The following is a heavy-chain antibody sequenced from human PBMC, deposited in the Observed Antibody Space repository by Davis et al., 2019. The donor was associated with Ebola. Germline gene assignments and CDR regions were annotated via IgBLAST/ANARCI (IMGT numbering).Heavy chain of an antibody. V-gene: IGHV3-30*03. CDR2: ISYDGSNK. J-gene: IGHJ6*02. CDR1: GFTFSSYG. CDR3: ARATGMDV. Sequence: GGSLRLSCAASGFTFSSYGMHWVRQAPGKGLEGVAVISYDGSNKYYADSVKGRFTISRDNSKNTLYLQMNSLRAEDTAVYYCARATGMDVWGQGTTVTVSS.